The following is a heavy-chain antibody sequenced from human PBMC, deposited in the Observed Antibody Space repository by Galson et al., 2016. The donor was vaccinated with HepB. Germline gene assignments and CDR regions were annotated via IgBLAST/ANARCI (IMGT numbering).Heavy chain of an antibody. CDR3: ARIVGRPQDIVLVPGGAPAYVDNRFDL. J-gene: IGHJ5*02. Sequence: SVKVSCKASGGTFTSYGLTWLRQAPGQGFEWMGVIIPIFGAANYAPKFQGRVTISADESPKTLYMEIRSLRTEDTAVYYCARIVGRPQDIVLVPGGAPAYVDNRFDLWGQGTLVTVSS. V-gene: IGHV1-69*13. CDR2: IIPIFGAA. D-gene: IGHD2-2*01. CDR1: GGTFTSYG.